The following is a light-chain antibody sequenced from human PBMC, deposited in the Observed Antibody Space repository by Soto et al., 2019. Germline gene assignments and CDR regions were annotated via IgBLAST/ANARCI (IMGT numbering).Light chain of an antibody. CDR3: HHPWT. CDR2: KAS. CDR1: QSISSW. Sequence: RVTQCPSTVSASLGARVTITCGASQSISSWFAWYQQKPGEAPKLLIYKASSLESGVPSRFSGSGSGTEFTLTNSSLLPDDDSTYYGHHPWTFGQGTKVDIK. J-gene: IGKJ1*01. V-gene: IGKV1-5*03.